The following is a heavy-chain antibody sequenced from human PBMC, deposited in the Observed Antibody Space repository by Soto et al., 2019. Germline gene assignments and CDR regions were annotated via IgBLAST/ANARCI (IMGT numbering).Heavy chain of an antibody. D-gene: IGHD6-19*01. Sequence: ASVKVSCKASGYTFTSYYMHWVRQAPGQGLEWMGIINPSGGSTSYAQKFQGRVTMTRDTSTSTVYMELSSLRSEDTAVYYCAGLPVAGGQVGYWGQGSLVTVSS. CDR3: AGLPVAGGQVGY. J-gene: IGHJ4*02. CDR2: INPSGGST. CDR1: GYTFTSYY. V-gene: IGHV1-46*03.